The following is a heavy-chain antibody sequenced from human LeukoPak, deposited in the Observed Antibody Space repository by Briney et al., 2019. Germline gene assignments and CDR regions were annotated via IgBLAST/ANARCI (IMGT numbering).Heavy chain of an antibody. CDR2: IPYDGSNK. Sequence: GGSLRLSCAASGFTFSSYGMHWVRQAPGKGLEWVAVIPYDGSNKYYADSVKGRFTISRDNSKNTLYLQMNSLRAEDTAVYYCANEYCTNGVCSNFDYWGQGTLVTVSS. D-gene: IGHD2-8*01. V-gene: IGHV3-30*18. CDR1: GFTFSSYG. J-gene: IGHJ4*02. CDR3: ANEYCTNGVCSNFDY.